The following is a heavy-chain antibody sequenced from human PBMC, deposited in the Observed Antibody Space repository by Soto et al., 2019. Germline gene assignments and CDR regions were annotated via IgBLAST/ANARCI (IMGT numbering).Heavy chain of an antibody. J-gene: IGHJ6*03. V-gene: IGHV1-69*02. CDR3: ARTMGKGYDHYYMDV. CDR1: GGTFSSYT. D-gene: IGHD7-27*01. Sequence: QVQLVQSGAEVKKPGSSVKVSCKASGGTFSSYTISWVRQAPGQGLEWMGRIIPILGIANYEQKFQGRVTITADKSTRTAYMELSSLRSEDTAVYYCARTMGKGYDHYYMDVWGKGTTVTVS. CDR2: IIPILGIA.